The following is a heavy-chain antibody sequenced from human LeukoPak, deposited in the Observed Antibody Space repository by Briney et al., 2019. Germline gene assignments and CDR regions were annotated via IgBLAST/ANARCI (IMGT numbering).Heavy chain of an antibody. D-gene: IGHD2-21*02. Sequence: PGGSLRLSCAASGFTFSSYAMSWVRQAPGKGLEWVSSISSSSSYIYYADSVKGRFTISRDNAKNSLYLQMNSLRAEDTAVYYCARVPLGCGGDCREGPPTRYWGQGTLVTVSS. CDR2: ISSSSSYI. J-gene: IGHJ4*02. V-gene: IGHV3-21*01. CDR3: ARVPLGCGGDCREGPPTRY. CDR1: GFTFSSYA.